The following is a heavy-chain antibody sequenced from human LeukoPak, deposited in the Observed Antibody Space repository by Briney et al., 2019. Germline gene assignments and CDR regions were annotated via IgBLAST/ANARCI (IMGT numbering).Heavy chain of an antibody. D-gene: IGHD6-13*01. CDR3: ARVLSSSSYYYYYMDV. V-gene: IGHV4-61*02. CDR2: IYTSRST. J-gene: IGHJ6*03. Sequence: SETLSLTCTVSGGSISSGGSYWSWIRQPAGKGLEWIGRIYTSRSTNHNPSLKSRVTISVDTSKNQFSLKLSSVTAADTAVYYCARVLSSSSYYYYYMDVWGKGTTVTVSS. CDR1: GGSISSGGSY.